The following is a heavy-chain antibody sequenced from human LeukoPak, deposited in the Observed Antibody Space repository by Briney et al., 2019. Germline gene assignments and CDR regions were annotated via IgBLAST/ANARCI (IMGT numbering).Heavy chain of an antibody. CDR3: AREDIAVVPAAHDAFDI. D-gene: IGHD2-2*01. CDR2: IYHSGNT. CDR1: GFSISSGYY. J-gene: IGHJ3*02. Sequence: SETLSLTCTVSGFSISSGYYWGWIRQPPGKGLEWIGSIYHSGNTYYSPSLKSRVTISVDTSKNQFSLKLSSVTAADTAVYYCAREDIAVVPAAHDAFDIWGQGTMVTVSS. V-gene: IGHV4-38-2*02.